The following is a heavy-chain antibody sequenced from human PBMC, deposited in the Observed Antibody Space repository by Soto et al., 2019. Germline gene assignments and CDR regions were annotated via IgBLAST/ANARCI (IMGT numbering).Heavy chain of an antibody. CDR2: ISTNSGDT. D-gene: IGHD3-3*01. Sequence: ASVKVSCKASGYTFTRSGISWVRQAPGQGLEWMGWISTNSGDTSYAQKFQGRVTMTRNTSMSTAYMELSSLRSEDTAVYYCARVTRRITIFGVVNRAEYFQHWGQGTLVTVSS. V-gene: IGHV1-8*01. CDR1: GYTFTRSG. CDR3: ARVTRRITIFGVVNRAEYFQH. J-gene: IGHJ1*01.